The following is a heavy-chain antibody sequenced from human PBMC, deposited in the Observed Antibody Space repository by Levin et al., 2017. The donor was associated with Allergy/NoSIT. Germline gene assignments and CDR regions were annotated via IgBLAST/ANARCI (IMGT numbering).Heavy chain of an antibody. Sequence: GESLKISCAASGFTFSDFFMSWVRQAPGKGLQWVAYISPGSTYIKYADSVQGRFTISRDNARNSVYLQMNSLRADDTALYYCARFIAADTNYYYGMDVWGQGATVTVSS. CDR1: GFTFSDFF. CDR2: ISPGSTYI. CDR3: ARFIAADTNYYYGMDV. V-gene: IGHV3-11*03. J-gene: IGHJ6*02. D-gene: IGHD6-13*01.